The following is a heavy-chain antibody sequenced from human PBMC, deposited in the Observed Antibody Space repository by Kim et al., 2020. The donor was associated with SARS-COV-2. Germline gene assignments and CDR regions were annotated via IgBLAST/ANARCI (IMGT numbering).Heavy chain of an antibody. V-gene: IGHV3-23*01. CDR3: AKGRVRTYYYYYGMDV. Sequence: GGSLRLSCAASGITFSSYAMSWVRQAPGKGLEWVSAISGSGGSTYYADSVKGRFTISRDNSKNTLYLQMNSLRAEDTAVYYCAKGRVRTYYYYYGMDVWGQGTTVTVSS. J-gene: IGHJ6*02. CDR1: GITFSSYA. CDR2: ISGSGGST. D-gene: IGHD3-10*01.